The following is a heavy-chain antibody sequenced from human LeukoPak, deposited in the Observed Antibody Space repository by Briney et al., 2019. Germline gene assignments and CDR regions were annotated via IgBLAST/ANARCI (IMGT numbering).Heavy chain of an antibody. V-gene: IGHV2-26*01. CDR2: IFSNDEK. CDR3: AHLSYYDFWSGYYLRFDP. CDR1: GFSLSNARMG. J-gene: IGHJ5*02. D-gene: IGHD3-3*01. Sequence: SGPTLVNPTETLTLTCTVSGFSLSNARMGVSWIRQPPGKALEWLAHIFSNDEKSYSTSLKSRLTISKDTSKSQVVLTMTNMDPVDTATYYCAHLSYYDFWSGYYLRFDPWGQGTLVTVFS.